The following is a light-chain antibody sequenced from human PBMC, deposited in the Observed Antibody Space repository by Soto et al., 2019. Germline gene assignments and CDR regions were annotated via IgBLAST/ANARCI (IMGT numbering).Light chain of an antibody. Sequence: QAVVTQPPSASGTPGQRVVISCSGSSSNIGTNTVNWYQQLPGTAPKLLIYSSNQRPSGVPDRFSGSKSGTSASLAISGLQSEDESDYYCAAWDDSLNGPVFGGGTKVTVL. CDR3: AAWDDSLNGPV. CDR2: SSN. CDR1: SSNIGTNT. V-gene: IGLV1-44*01. J-gene: IGLJ3*02.